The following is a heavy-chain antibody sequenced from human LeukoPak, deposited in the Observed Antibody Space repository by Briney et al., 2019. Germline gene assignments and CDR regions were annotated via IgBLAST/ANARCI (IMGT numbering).Heavy chain of an antibody. D-gene: IGHD4-11*01. Sequence: PGGSLRLSCAASGFTFSSYAMSWVRQAPGKGLEWVSAISGSGGSTYYADSVKGRFTISRDDAKNSLYLQMNSLRGEDTAVYYCARDLFPSTTAYFDYWGQGTLVTVSS. CDR3: ARDLFPSTTAYFDY. CDR1: GFTFSSYA. J-gene: IGHJ4*02. CDR2: ISGSGGST. V-gene: IGHV3-23*01.